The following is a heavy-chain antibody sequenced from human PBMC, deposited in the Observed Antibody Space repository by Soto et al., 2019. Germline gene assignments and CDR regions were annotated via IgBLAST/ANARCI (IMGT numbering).Heavy chain of an antibody. CDR3: ARYTRTWGIH. Sequence: EVQLLESGGGLVQPGGSLRLSCAASGFTCSSYAMTWVRQAPGKGLEWVSSITSSGNTYYADSVKGRFTISRDNSKNTLYLQMNSLRAEDTAVYSCARYTRTWGIHWGQGTLVTVSS. D-gene: IGHD6-13*01. CDR2: ITSSGNT. CDR1: GFTCSSYA. V-gene: IGHV3-23*01. J-gene: IGHJ4*02.